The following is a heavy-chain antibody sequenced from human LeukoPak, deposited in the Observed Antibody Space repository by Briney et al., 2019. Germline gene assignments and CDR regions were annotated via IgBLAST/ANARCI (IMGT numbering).Heavy chain of an antibody. Sequence: GGSLRLSCAASGFTVSSNYMSWVRQAPGKGPEWVSGISGGGDSTYHVDSVKGRFTISRDNSKNTLYLQMDSLRAEDTAVYYCARRSDYGDYLPNWGQGTMVTVSS. CDR2: ISGGGDST. J-gene: IGHJ3*01. CDR1: GFTVSSNY. CDR3: ARRSDYGDYLPN. V-gene: IGHV3-23*01. D-gene: IGHD4-17*01.